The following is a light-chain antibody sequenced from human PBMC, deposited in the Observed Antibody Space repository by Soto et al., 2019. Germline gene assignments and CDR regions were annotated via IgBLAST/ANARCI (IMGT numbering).Light chain of an antibody. CDR3: QQHSHWPPWT. CDR2: GAS. J-gene: IGKJ1*01. V-gene: IGKV3-11*01. Sequence: VLTQSPATLSLSPGERATLSCRASENVRTFVDWYQQTPGQAPRLLIYGASNRATDIPARFSGSGSGTDFTLTISNLEPEDFAVYYCQQHSHWPPWTFGQGTKGDIK. CDR1: ENVRTF.